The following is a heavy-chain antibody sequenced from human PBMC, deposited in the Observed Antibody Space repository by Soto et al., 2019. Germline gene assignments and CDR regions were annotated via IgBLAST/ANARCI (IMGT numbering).Heavy chain of an antibody. Sequence: RRLSCAASGFTFSSYAMHWVRQAPGKGLEWVAVISYDGSNKYYADSVKGRFTISRDNYKNTLYLQMNSLRAEDKAVYYCARDVKWGQGPLLTVSS. V-gene: IGHV3-30-3*01. CDR1: GFTFSSYA. CDR3: ARDVK. J-gene: IGHJ4*02. CDR2: ISYDGSNK.